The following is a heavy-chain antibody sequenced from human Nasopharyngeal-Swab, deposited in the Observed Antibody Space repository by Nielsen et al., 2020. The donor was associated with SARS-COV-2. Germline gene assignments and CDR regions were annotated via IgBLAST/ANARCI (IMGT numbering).Heavy chain of an antibody. CDR2: ISAYNGNT. J-gene: IGHJ5*02. V-gene: IGHV1-18*01. CDR3: ARDGGPYCHGGTCYSGWFDP. D-gene: IGHD2-15*01. Sequence: ASVKVSCKASGYTFINYGINWVRQAPGQGLEWMGWISAYNGNTNYAQKFQGRVTMTTDISTNAAYMELRSLRYDDTAVYYCARDGGPYCHGGTCYSGWFDPWGQGTLVTVSS. CDR1: GYTFINYG.